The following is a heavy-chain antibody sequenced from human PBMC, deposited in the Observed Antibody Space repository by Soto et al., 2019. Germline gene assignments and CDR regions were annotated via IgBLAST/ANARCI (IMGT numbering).Heavy chain of an antibody. D-gene: IGHD3-10*01. CDR3: VREGGYYYGSGSYYIDY. Sequence: QVQLQESGPGLVKPSETLSLTCTVSGGSISNYYWSWIRQPPGKGLEWIGYVYYSGRTNYNPSLKSRVTLSVDTSKNQFSLKLSSVTAADTAVYYCVREGGYYYGSGSYYIDYWGQGALVTVSS. J-gene: IGHJ4*02. CDR1: GGSISNYY. V-gene: IGHV4-59*01. CDR2: VYYSGRT.